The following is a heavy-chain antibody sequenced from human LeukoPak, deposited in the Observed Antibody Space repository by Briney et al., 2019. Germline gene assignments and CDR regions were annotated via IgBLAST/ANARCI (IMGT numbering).Heavy chain of an antibody. D-gene: IGHD3-22*01. CDR1: GYTFTGYY. CDR2: XXXXXGGT. Sequence: ASVKVSCKASGYTFTGYYMHWVRQAPGQGLEWXXXXXXXXGGTNYAQKFQGRVTMTRDTSISTAYMELSRLRSDDTAVYYCARDLPEETPYDSSGYQDYWGQGTLVTVSS. J-gene: IGHJ4*02. CDR3: ARDLPEETPYDSSGYQDY. V-gene: IGHV1-2*02.